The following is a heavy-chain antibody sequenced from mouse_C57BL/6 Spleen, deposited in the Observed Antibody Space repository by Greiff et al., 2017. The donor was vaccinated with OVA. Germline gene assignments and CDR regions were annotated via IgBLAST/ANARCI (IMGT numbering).Heavy chain of an antibody. D-gene: IGHD1-1*01. CDR1: GYAFSSYW. J-gene: IGHJ2*01. CDR3: ARGYYGSSHYFDY. V-gene: IGHV1-80*01. Sequence: LVESGAELVKPGASVKISCKASGYAFSSYWMNWVKQRPGKGLEWIGQIYPGDGDTNYNGKFKGKATLTADKSSSTAYMQRSRLTAEDSAVYVGARGYYGSSHYFDYWGQGTTLTVSS. CDR2: IYPGDGDT.